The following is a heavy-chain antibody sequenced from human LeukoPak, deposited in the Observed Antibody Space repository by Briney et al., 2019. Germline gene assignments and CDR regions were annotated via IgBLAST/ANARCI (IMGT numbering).Heavy chain of an antibody. D-gene: IGHD3-3*01. CDR1: GYTFTVSY. V-gene: IGHV1-2*02. J-gene: IGHJ4*02. CDR3: ARDLLRRAASGMLDS. CDR2: INPNSGVT. Sequence: GASVKVSCKASGYTFTVSYIHWVRQAPGQGLEWMGWINPNSGVTNYAQKFRGRVTITRDTSISTAYMELSRLRSDDTAVYYCARDLLRRAASGMLDSWGQGTLVTVSS.